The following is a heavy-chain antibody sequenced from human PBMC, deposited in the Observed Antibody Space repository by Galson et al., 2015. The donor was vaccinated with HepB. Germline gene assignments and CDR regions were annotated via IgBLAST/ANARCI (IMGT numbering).Heavy chain of an antibody. Sequence: SLRLSCAVSGFTFNSYGMHWVRQAPGKGLEWVAVISYDGSNKYYADSVKGRFTISRDNFKNTLYLQMNSLRAGDTAVYYCANDGGYGDPDGHYYYGMDVWGQGTTVTVSS. J-gene: IGHJ6*02. D-gene: IGHD4-17*01. CDR1: GFTFNSYG. CDR3: ANDGGYGDPDGHYYYGMDV. V-gene: IGHV3-30*18. CDR2: ISYDGSNK.